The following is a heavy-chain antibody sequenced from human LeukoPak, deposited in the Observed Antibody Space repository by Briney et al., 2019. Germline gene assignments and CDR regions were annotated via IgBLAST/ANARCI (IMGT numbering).Heavy chain of an antibody. J-gene: IGHJ6*03. V-gene: IGHV3-23*01. CDR2: ISGSGGST. CDR1: GFTFSSYA. D-gene: IGHD6-6*01. Sequence: PGGSLRLSCAASGFTFSSYAMSWVRQAPGKGLEWVSAISGSGGSTYYADSVKGRFTISRDNSKNTLYLQMNSLRAEDTAVYYCAKDATDSSSFWVYYYYYMDVWGKGTTVTVSS. CDR3: AKDATDSSSFWVYYYYYMDV.